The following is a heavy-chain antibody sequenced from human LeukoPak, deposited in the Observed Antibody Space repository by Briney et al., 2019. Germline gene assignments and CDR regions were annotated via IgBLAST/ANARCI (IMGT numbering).Heavy chain of an antibody. D-gene: IGHD3-16*02. CDR2: IRSSSSYI. J-gene: IGHJ4*02. V-gene: IGHV3-21*01. CDR1: GFPFCSYA. CDR3: ARVVGDYVWGSYRIFDY. Sequence: GGPLSLSWAASGFPFCSYAMNWAPQAPGRGREWVSSIRSSSSYIYSADSGKGRFTISRDNAKNSLYLQMNSLRAEDTAVYYCARVVGDYVWGSYRIFDYWGQGTLVTVSS.